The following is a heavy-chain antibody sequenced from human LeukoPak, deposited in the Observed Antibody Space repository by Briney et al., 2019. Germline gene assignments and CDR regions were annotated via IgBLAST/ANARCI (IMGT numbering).Heavy chain of an antibody. J-gene: IGHJ3*02. CDR1: GYTFTSYY. CDR2: INPSGGST. V-gene: IGHV1-46*01. D-gene: IGHD5-12*01. CDR3: ARGFSGYDRQNAFDI. Sequence: PMASVKVSCKASGYTFTSYYMHWVRQAPGQGLEWMGIINPSGGSTSYAQKFQGRVTMTRDMSTSTVYMELSSLRSEDTAVYYCARGFSGYDRQNAFDIWGQGTRVTVSS.